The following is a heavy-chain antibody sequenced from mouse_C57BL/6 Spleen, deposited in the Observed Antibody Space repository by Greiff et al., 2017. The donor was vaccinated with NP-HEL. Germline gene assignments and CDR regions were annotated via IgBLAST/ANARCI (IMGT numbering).Heavy chain of an antibody. Sequence: EVQLQQSGPELVKPGASVEISCKASGYTFTDYYMNWVKQSHGKSLEWIGDINPNNGGTSYNQTFKGKATLTVDKSSSTAYMELRSLTSEDSAVYYCAKAAAQATRRGFAYWGQGTLVTVSA. CDR1: GYTFTDYY. D-gene: IGHD3-2*02. J-gene: IGHJ3*01. V-gene: IGHV1-26*01. CDR3: AKAAAQATRRGFAY. CDR2: INPNNGGT.